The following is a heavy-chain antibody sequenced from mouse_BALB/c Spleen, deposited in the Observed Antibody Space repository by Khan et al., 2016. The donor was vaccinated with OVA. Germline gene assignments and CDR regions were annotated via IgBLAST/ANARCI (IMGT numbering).Heavy chain of an antibody. D-gene: IGHD2-4*01. CDR3: ARQPYYHYNVMDY. V-gene: IGHV2-6-1*01. Sequence: QVQLKESGPGLVAPSQSLSITCTISGFSLTNYGVHWVRQPPGKGLEWLGVIWTDGSTTYNSALKSRLTITKDNYKSQVFLKMNSLQTDDTAIYFCARQPYYHYNVMDYWGQGTSVTVSS. CDR1: GFSLTNYG. J-gene: IGHJ4*01. CDR2: IWTDGST.